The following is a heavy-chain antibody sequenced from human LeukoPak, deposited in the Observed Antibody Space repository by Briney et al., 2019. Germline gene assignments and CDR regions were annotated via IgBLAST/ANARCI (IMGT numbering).Heavy chain of an antibody. CDR1: GGSISSYY. D-gene: IGHD2-2*01. Sequence: PSETLSLTCTVSGGSISSYYWSWIRQPPGEGLEWIGYIYYSGSTNYNPSLKSRVTISVDTSKNQFSLKLSSVTAADTAVYYCARDRGLYCSSTSCYYYYYYGMDVWGQGTTVTVSS. CDR3: ARDRGLYCSSTSCYYYYYYGMDV. J-gene: IGHJ6*02. V-gene: IGHV4-59*01. CDR2: IYYSGST.